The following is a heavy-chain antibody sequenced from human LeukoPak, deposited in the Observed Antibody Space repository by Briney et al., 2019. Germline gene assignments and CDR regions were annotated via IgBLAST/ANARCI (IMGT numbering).Heavy chain of an antibody. CDR2: ISYDGSNK. Sequence: GGSLRLSCAASGFTFSSYAMRWVRQAPGKGLEWVAVISYDGSNKYYADSVKGRFTISRGNSKNTLYLQMNSLRAEDTAVYYCARDSTDCSSTSCYDYYYMDVWGKGTTVTVSS. J-gene: IGHJ6*03. V-gene: IGHV3-30-3*01. CDR1: GFTFSSYA. D-gene: IGHD2-2*01. CDR3: ARDSTDCSSTSCYDYYYMDV.